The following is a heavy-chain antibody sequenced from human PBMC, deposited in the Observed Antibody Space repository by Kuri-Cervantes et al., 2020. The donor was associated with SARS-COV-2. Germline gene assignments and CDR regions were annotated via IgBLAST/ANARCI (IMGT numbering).Heavy chain of an antibody. D-gene: IGHD3-9*01. J-gene: IGHJ6*02. Sequence: GESLKISCAASGFTFSSYGMHWVRQAPGKGLEWVSAISGSDGSTYYADSVKGRFTISRDNSKNTLYLQMNSLRAEDTAVYYCAKADWANYYYYYGMDVWGQGTTVTVSS. CDR2: ISGSDGST. CDR3: AKADWANYYYYYGMDV. CDR1: GFTFSSYG. V-gene: IGHV3-23*01.